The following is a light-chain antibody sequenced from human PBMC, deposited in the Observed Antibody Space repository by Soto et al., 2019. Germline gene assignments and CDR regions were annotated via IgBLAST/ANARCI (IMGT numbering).Light chain of an antibody. CDR3: QQYNSYSGT. CDR2: DAS. Sequence: DIQMTQSPSTLSASVGDRVTITCRASQSISSWLAWYQQKPGKAPKLLIYDASSFESGVPSRFSGSGSGTEFTLTISSLQPDDFATYYCQQYNSYSGTFGQGTRLEIK. CDR1: QSISSW. J-gene: IGKJ5*01. V-gene: IGKV1-5*01.